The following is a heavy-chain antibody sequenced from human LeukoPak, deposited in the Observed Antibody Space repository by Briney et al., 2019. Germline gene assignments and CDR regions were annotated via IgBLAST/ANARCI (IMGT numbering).Heavy chain of an antibody. V-gene: IGHV4-4*07. Sequence: SETLSLTCTVSGGSISSYYWSWIRQPAGKGLEWIGRIYTSGSTYYNPSLKSRVTMSVDTSKNQFSLKLSSVTAADTAVYYCARRHGDYSGNWFDPWGQGTLVTVSS. CDR1: GGSISSYY. CDR2: IYTSGST. CDR3: ARRHGDYSGNWFDP. J-gene: IGHJ5*02. D-gene: IGHD4-17*01.